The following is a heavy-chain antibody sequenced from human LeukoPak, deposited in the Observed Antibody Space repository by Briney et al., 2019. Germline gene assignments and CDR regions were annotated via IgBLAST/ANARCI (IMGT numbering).Heavy chain of an antibody. D-gene: IGHD6-13*01. V-gene: IGHV3-11*06. CDR3: ARDGGSSWYRPFDY. CDR1: GFTFSDYY. CDR2: ISSSSYT. Sequence: GGSLRLSCAASGFTFSDYYMSWIRQAPGKGLEWVSYISSSSYTNYADSVKGRFTISRDNAKNSLYLQMNSLRAEDTAVYYCARDGGSSWYRPFDYWGQGTLVTVSS. J-gene: IGHJ4*02.